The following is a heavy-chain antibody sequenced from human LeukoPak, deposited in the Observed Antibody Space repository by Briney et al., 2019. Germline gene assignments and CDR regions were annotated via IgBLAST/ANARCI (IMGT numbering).Heavy chain of an antibody. CDR3: AGPTYYYDSSGSFGAFDI. CDR1: GYSISSGYY. J-gene: IGHJ3*02. CDR2: IYHSGST. Sequence: SETLSLTCAVSGYSISSGYYWGWIRQPPGKGLEWIGSIYHSGSTHYNPSLKSRVTISVDTSKNQFSLKLSSVTAADTAVYYCAGPTYYYDSSGSFGAFDIWGQGTMVTVSS. D-gene: IGHD3-22*01. V-gene: IGHV4-38-2*01.